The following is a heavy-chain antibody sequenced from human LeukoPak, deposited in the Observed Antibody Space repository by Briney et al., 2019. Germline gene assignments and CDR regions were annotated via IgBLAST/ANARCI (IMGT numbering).Heavy chain of an antibody. Sequence: SETLSLTCTVSGYSISSGYYWGWIRQPPGKGLEWIGSIYHSGSTYYNPSLKSRVTISVDTSKNQFSLKLSSVTAADTAVYYCARDSGPYDFWSGYYMDVWGKGTTVTVSS. D-gene: IGHD3-3*01. J-gene: IGHJ6*03. CDR3: ARDSGPYDFWSGYYMDV. CDR1: GYSISSGYY. V-gene: IGHV4-38-2*02. CDR2: IYHSGST.